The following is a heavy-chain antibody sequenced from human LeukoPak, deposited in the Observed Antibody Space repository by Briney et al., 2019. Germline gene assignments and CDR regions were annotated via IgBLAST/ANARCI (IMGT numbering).Heavy chain of an antibody. V-gene: IGHV4-34*01. J-gene: IGHJ4*02. CDR1: GGSFSGYY. CDR3: AGSSWFDY. Sequence: SETLSLTCAVYGGSFSGYYWSWIRQPPGKGLEWIGEINHSGSTNYNPSLKSRVTISVDTSKNQFSLELSSVTAADTAVYYCAGSSWFDYWGQGTLVTVSS. CDR2: INHSGST. D-gene: IGHD6-13*01.